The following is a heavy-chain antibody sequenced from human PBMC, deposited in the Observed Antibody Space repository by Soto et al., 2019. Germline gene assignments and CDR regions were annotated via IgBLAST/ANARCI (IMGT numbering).Heavy chain of an antibody. Sequence: EVQLVESGGGLVQPGGSLRLSCAASGFTVSTNYMTWVRQAPGKGLEWVSVMFYGGSTYYAASVKGRFTISRDDSKNTLYLQVHSRRAEDTVFYDCATTGMGLTLYYYYHGMDVWGQGTTVTVSS. CDR1: GFTVSTNY. V-gene: IGHV3-66*01. CDR2: MFYGGST. D-gene: IGHD1-26*01. CDR3: ATTGMGLTLYYYYHGMDV. J-gene: IGHJ6*02.